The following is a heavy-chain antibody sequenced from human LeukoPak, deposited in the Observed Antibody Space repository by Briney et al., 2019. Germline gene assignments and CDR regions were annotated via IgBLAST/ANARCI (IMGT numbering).Heavy chain of an antibody. V-gene: IGHV3-30*02. D-gene: IGHD4-17*01. CDR1: GFTFSSYG. J-gene: IGHJ3*02. Sequence: GGSLRLSCAASGFTFSSYGMHWVRQAPGKGLEWVAVIWYDGSNKYYADSVKGRFTISRDNSKNTLYLQMNSLRAEDTAVYYCAKDSVDYGDQFDAFDIWGQGTMVTVSS. CDR2: IWYDGSNK. CDR3: AKDSVDYGDQFDAFDI.